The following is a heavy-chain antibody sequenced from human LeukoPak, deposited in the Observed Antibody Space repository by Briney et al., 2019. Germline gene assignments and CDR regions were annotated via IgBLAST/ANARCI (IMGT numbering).Heavy chain of an antibody. J-gene: IGHJ3*02. Sequence: SVKVSCKASGGTFSSYTISWVRQAPGQGLEWMGRIIPILGIANYAQKFQGRVTITADKSTSTAYMELSSLRSVDTAVYYCAREGTQVTMVRGVIGIWGQGTMVTVSS. CDR3: AREGTQVTMVRGVIGI. D-gene: IGHD3-10*01. CDR2: IIPILGIA. V-gene: IGHV1-69*04. CDR1: GGTFSSYT.